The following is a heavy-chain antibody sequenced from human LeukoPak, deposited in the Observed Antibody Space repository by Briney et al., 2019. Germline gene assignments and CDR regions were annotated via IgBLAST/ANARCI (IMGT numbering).Heavy chain of an antibody. D-gene: IGHD6-13*01. CDR2: IYYSGST. V-gene: IGHV4-39*01. J-gene: IGHJ6*02. Sequence: SETLSLTCTVSGGSISSSSYYWGWIRQPPGKGLEWIGSIYYSGSTYYNPSLKSRVTISVDTSKSQFSLKLSSVTAADTAVYYCASEGSSSWYPISYYYYGMDVWGQGTTVTVSS. CDR1: GGSISSSSYY. CDR3: ASEGSSSWYPISYYYYGMDV.